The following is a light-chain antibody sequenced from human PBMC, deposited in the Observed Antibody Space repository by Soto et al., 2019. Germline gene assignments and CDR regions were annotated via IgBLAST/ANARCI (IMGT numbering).Light chain of an antibody. CDR3: QHYNSFPWT. Sequence: DIQMTQSPSTLSASVGDRVTITCRASQSIINWLGWYQQKPGKAPKLLIYKASSLESGVPSRFSGSGSGTDFTLIINRLQPDDFATYYCQHYNSFPWTFGQGTKVEIK. CDR2: KAS. CDR1: QSIINW. J-gene: IGKJ1*01. V-gene: IGKV1-5*03.